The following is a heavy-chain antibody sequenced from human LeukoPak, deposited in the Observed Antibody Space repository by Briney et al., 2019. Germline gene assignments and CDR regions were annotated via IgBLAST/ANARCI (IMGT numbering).Heavy chain of an antibody. CDR2: IYSGGST. V-gene: IGHV3-66*01. CDR1: GFTVSSNY. CDR3: AGDQTDTAMVEAFDI. D-gene: IGHD5-18*01. J-gene: IGHJ3*02. Sequence: SGGFLRLSCAASGFTVSSNYMSWVRQAPGKGLEWVSVIYSGGSTYYADSVKGRFTISRDNSKNTLYLQMNSLRAEDTAVYYCAGDQTDTAMVEAFDIWGQGTMVTVSS.